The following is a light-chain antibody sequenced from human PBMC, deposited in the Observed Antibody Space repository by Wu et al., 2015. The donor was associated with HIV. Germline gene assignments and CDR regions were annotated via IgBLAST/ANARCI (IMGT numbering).Light chain of an antibody. V-gene: IGKV1-39*01. CDR3: QQTYTTPAWT. CDR1: QNIDDY. Sequence: DIQMTQSPSSLSASLGDRVTITCRTSQNIDDYLNWYQQKPGTAPKLLISVASNLQGGVPSRFSGSGSGTHFTLTISSLRPEDFATYYCQQTYTTPAWTFGQGTKVEIK. J-gene: IGKJ1*01. CDR2: VAS.